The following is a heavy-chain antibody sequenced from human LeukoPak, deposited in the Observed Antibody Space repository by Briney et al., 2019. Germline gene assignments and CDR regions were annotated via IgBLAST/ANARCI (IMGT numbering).Heavy chain of an antibody. CDR2: TNNDGRST. CDR1: GFTLSSYW. D-gene: IGHD6-13*01. J-gene: IGHJ4*02. Sequence: GGSLRLSCAASGFTLSSYWMHWVRQAPGKGLVWVSGTNNDGRSTRYADSVKGRFTISRDNAKNTLYLQMNSLRAEDTAVYYCARGGPYSSSSWDYWGQGTLVTASS. V-gene: IGHV3-74*01. CDR3: ARGGPYSSSSWDY.